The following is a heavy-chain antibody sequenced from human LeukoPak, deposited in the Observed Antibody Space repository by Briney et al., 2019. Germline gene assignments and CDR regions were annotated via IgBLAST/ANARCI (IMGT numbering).Heavy chain of an antibody. V-gene: IGHV3-66*02. CDR3: ARDVGPYCSGGSCYPAVDY. CDR1: GFTVSSNY. Sequence: GGSLRLSCAASGFTVSSNYMSWVRQAPGKGLEWVSVIYSGGSTYYADSVKGRFTISRDNSKNTLYLQMNSLRAEDTAVYYCARDVGPYCSGGSCYPAVDYWGQGTLVTVSS. CDR2: IYSGGST. J-gene: IGHJ4*02. D-gene: IGHD2-15*01.